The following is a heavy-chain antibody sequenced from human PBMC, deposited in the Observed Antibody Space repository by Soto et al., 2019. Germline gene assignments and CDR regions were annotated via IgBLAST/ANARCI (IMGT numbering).Heavy chain of an antibody. Sequence: PGGSLRLSCAASGFAFIRFWIIWLRHSPWKWLEWVANIKEDGRETYYMDSVEGRFTISRDNARNSLFPQMNSLRAEDTAVYYCAKVYDYVWGSYRPPFAMDVWGQGTTVTVSS. CDR1: GFAFIRFW. CDR2: IKEDGRET. CDR3: AKVYDYVWGSYRPPFAMDV. V-gene: IGHV3-7*03. D-gene: IGHD3-16*02. J-gene: IGHJ6*02.